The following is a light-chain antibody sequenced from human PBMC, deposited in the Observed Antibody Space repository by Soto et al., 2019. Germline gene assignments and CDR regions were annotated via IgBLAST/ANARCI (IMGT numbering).Light chain of an antibody. Sequence: DIQMTQSPFSVSASVGDRVTITCRASQGISSWLGWYQQKPGKAPELLIYAASSLQSGVPSRFSGRGSGTDFTLTISSLQPADFATYYCQQANSFPFTVRGGTKMEIK. V-gene: IGKV1D-12*01. J-gene: IGKJ4*02. CDR2: AAS. CDR1: QGISSW. CDR3: QQANSFPFT.